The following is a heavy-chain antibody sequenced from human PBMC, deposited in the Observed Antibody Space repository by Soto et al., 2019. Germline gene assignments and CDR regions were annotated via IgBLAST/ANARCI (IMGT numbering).Heavy chain of an antibody. V-gene: IGHV4-59*01. D-gene: IGHD1-26*01. Sequence: KTSETLSLTCTVSGGSISSYYWSWIRQPPGKGLEWIGYIYYSGSTNYNPSLKSRVTISVDTSKNQFYLKLSSVTAADTAVYYCARDTAGGDHYYYGMDVWGQGTTVTVSS. CDR2: IYYSGST. CDR1: GGSISSYY. J-gene: IGHJ6*02. CDR3: ARDTAGGDHYYYGMDV.